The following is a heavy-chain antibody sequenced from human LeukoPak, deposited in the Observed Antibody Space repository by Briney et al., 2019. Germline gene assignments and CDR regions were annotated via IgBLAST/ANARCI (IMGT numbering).Heavy chain of an antibody. CDR1: GNTFTNNG. V-gene: IGHV1-18*01. J-gene: IGHJ4*02. Sequence: ASVKVSCKASGNTFTNNGISWVRQAPGQGLEWMGWISAYNGHTNYAQKLQGRVTMTTDTSTSTAYMELRSLRSDDTAVYYCARVSVYYYDSSGYSDFDYWGQGTLVTVSS. D-gene: IGHD3-22*01. CDR2: ISAYNGHT. CDR3: ARVSVYYYDSSGYSDFDY.